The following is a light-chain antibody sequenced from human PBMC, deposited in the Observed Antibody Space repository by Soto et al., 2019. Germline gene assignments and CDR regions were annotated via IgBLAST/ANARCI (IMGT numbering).Light chain of an antibody. CDR2: LGS. J-gene: IGKJ4*01. V-gene: IGKV2-28*01. CDR1: QSLLHSNGYNY. Sequence: DIVMTQSPLSLPVTPGEPASISCRSSQSLLHSNGYNYLDWYLQKPGQSPQLLIYLGSNRASGVPDRFSGSGAGIYFTLTISRVEAEDVGVYYWMQALQTPLTFGGGTKVEIK. CDR3: MQALQTPLT.